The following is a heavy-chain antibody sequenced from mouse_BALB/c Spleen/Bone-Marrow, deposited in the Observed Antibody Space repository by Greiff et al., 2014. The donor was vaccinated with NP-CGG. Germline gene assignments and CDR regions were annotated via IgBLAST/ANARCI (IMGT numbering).Heavy chain of an antibody. Sequence: EVQLQQSGAELVKPGASVKLSCTASGFNIRDTYMHWVKQRPEQGLEWIGRIDPANGNTKYDPKFQGKATITADTSSNTAYLQLSSLTSEDTAVYYCARDSPYAMDYWGQGTSVTVSS. CDR1: GFNIRDTY. V-gene: IGHV14-3*02. J-gene: IGHJ4*01. CDR3: ARDSPYAMDY. CDR2: IDPANGNT.